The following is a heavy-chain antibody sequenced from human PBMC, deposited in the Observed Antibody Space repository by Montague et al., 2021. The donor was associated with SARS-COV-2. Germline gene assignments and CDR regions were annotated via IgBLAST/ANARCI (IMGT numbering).Heavy chain of an antibody. CDR3: TVPAYTTSHGPDF. Sequence: SLRLSCAASGSTFGDYVVSWFRQAPGKGLEWLGFIGSKTYGGTTEYAASLKGRFTVSRDDSKSIAYLQMNGLKTEDTAVYYCTVPAYTTSHGPDFWGQGTLVTVSS. CDR1: GSTFGDYV. D-gene: IGHD2-2*01. CDR2: IGSKTYGGTT. V-gene: IGHV3-49*03. J-gene: IGHJ4*02.